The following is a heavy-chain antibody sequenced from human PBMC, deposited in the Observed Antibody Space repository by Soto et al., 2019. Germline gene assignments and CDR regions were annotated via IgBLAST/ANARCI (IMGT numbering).Heavy chain of an antibody. CDR3: ARATTVTDY. V-gene: IGHV3-72*01. CDR2: TRNKANSHTT. Sequence: PGWSLRLSCASSVFTFIDHYMEWVRQAPGKGLEWVGRTRNKANSHTTEYAASVKGRFTISRDDSKNSLYLQMNSLKVEDTAVYYCARATTVTDYWGQGALVTVSS. D-gene: IGHD4-17*01. J-gene: IGHJ4*02. CDR1: VFTFIDHY.